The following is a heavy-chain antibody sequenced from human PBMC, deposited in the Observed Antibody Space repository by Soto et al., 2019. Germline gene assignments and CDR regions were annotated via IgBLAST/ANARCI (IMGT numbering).Heavy chain of an antibody. CDR1: GFSISSHY. V-gene: IGHV4-59*04. CDR2: IYYSGST. Sequence: LETLSHTCSFSGFSISSHYWILIRQTPRKGLQYIGYIYYSGSTYYNPSLKSRVTISVDTSKIQFSLKLSSVTAADTAMYYCARHGKRTIRSLNWFDPWGQGTLVTVSS. CDR3: ARHGKRTIRSLNWFDP. J-gene: IGHJ5*02. D-gene: IGHD4-17*01.